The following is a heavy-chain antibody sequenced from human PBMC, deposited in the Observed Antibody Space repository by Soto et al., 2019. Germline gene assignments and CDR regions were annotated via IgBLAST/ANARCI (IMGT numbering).Heavy chain of an antibody. Sequence: EAQLVESGGGLVQPGGSLRLSCVGSGFRFNEYEINWVRQAPGKGLEWIAYINSGGSLIYYAASVKGRFTISRDNYKDSVYLQMNSLRADDTALYYCARETSYGQSATIVGEFWGQGTLVTVSS. D-gene: IGHD3-10*01. CDR1: GFRFNEYE. CDR2: INSGGSLI. J-gene: IGHJ4*02. CDR3: ARETSYGQSATIVGEF. V-gene: IGHV3-48*03.